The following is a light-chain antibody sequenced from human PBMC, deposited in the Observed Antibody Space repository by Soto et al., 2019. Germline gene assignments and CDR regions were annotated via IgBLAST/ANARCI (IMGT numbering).Light chain of an antibody. CDR3: GSYRSTNTRYV. CDR1: SSDVGGYSY. CDR2: DVT. Sequence: QSVLTQPASVSGSPGQSITISCTGTSSDVGGYSYVSWYQQHPGKAPKLMIYDVTNRPAGVSNRFSGSKSGDTASLTISGLQAEDESDYYCGSYRSTNTRYVFGTGTRSPS. V-gene: IGLV2-14*01. J-gene: IGLJ1*01.